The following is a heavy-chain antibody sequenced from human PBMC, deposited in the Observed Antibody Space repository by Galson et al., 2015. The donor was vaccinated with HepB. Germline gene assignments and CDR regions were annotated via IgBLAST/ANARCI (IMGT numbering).Heavy chain of an antibody. CDR2: IGWDDDK. CDR3: ARAYGAPYYFDY. D-gene: IGHD3-10*01. V-gene: IGHV2-70*11. Sequence: PALVKPTQTLTLTCTFSGFSLSTSGMCVSWIRQPPGKALEWLARIGWDDDKYYSTSLKTRLTISKDNSKNQVVLTMTNMDPVETATYYCARAYGAPYYFDYWGQGTLVTVSS. J-gene: IGHJ4*02. CDR1: GFSLSTSGMC.